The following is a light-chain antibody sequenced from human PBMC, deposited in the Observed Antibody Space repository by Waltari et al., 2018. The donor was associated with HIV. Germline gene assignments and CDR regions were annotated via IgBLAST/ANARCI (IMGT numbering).Light chain of an antibody. CDR1: SSNVGSYYL. V-gene: IGLV2-23*02. Sequence: QSALTQPASVSGSPGKSITISCTGTSSNVGSYYLVAWYQQHPGKAPKLMIYEVSKRPSGVSNRFSGCKSGNTASLTISGLQAEDEADYYCCSYAGSSTFVVFGGGTKLTVL. CDR3: CSYAGSSTFVV. CDR2: EVS. J-gene: IGLJ2*01.